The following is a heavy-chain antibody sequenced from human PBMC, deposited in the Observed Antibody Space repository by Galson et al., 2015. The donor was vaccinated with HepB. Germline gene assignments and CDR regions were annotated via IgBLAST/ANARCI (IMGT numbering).Heavy chain of an antibody. V-gene: IGHV3-21*01. CDR1: GFTFSSYS. Sequence: SLRLSCAASGFTFSSYSMNWVRQAPGKGLEWVSSISSSSSYIYYADSVKGRFTISRDNAKNSLYLQMNSLRAEDTAVYYCARDLGAWFGEFPFDYWGRGTLVTVSS. D-gene: IGHD3-10*01. CDR2: ISSSSSYI. J-gene: IGHJ4*02. CDR3: ARDLGAWFGEFPFDY.